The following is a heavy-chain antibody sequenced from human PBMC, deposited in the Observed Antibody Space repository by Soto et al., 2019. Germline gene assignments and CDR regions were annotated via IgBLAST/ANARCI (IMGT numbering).Heavy chain of an antibody. V-gene: IGHV4-39*01. J-gene: IGHJ3*02. Sequence: QLQLQESGPGLVKPSETLSLTCTVSGGSISSSSYYWGWIRQPPGKGLEWIGSIYYSGSTYYNPSLKRRVPISVDPSKNQFSLKLSSVTAADTAVYYCARGDPGAFDIWGQGTMVTVSS. CDR3: ARGDPGAFDI. CDR2: IYYSGST. CDR1: GGSISSSSYY. D-gene: IGHD2-21*01.